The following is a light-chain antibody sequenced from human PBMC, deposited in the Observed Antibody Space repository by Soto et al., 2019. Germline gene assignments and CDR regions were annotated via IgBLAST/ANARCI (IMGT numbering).Light chain of an antibody. V-gene: IGKV3-15*01. CDR2: DVS. CDR3: QQYNNWPFS. Sequence: EIVLTQSPAPLSLSPGESATLSCRSGQGVTTNFAWYQQKSGQSPRLLIYDVSTRATGVPARFSGTGSETDFTLTISGLQSDDSAVYFCQQYNNWPFSFGQGTRLGIK. CDR1: QGVTTN. J-gene: IGKJ5*01.